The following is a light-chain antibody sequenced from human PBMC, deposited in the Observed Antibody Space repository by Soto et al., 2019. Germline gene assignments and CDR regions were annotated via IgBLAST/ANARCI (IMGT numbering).Light chain of an antibody. CDR3: SSFTSTTTYV. V-gene: IGLV2-14*02. Sequence: QFVLTQPASVSGSPGQSIAISCTGTSSDVGSHDLVSWYQQQSGKVPKLIIYDVSSRPSGVSNRFSGSKSGNTASLTISGLQAEDEADYYCSSFTSTTTYVFGTGTQLTVL. CDR1: SSDVGSHDL. CDR2: DVS. J-gene: IGLJ1*01.